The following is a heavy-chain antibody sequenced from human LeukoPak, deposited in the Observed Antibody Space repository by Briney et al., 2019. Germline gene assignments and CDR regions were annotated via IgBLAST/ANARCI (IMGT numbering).Heavy chain of an antibody. CDR2: IYPGDSDT. J-gene: IGHJ3*02. V-gene: IGHV5-51*01. Sequence: GESPKISCRGSGYRFTKYWIGWVRQVTGKGLEWRGIIYPGDSDTRYSQDFQGQVTISDDTSISTAYLQWSSLRASDTAMYYCARRDGLGAFDIWGQGTMVTVSS. CDR1: GYRFTKYW. D-gene: IGHD5-24*01. CDR3: ARRDGLGAFDI.